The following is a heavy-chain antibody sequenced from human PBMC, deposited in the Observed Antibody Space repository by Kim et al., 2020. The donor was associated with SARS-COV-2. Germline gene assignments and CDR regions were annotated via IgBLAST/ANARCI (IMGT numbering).Heavy chain of an antibody. D-gene: IGHD3-10*01. V-gene: IGHV3-11*03. CDR1: GFTFSDYY. Sequence: GGSLRRSCAASGFTFSDYYMSWIRQAPGKGLEWVSYISSSSSYTNYADSVKGRFTISRDNAKNSLYLQMNSLRAEDTAVYYCARRVTMVRGYYYGMDVWGQGTTVTVSS. J-gene: IGHJ6*02. CDR2: ISSSSSYT. CDR3: ARRVTMVRGYYYGMDV.